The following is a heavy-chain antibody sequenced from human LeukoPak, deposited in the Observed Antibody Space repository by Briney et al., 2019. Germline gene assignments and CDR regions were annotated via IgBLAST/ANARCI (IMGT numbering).Heavy chain of an antibody. V-gene: IGHV1-18*04. CDR1: GYTFTSYD. Sequence: ASVRVSCKTSGYTFTSYDISWVRQAPGQGLEWMGWISSYNGYTNYTQKLQGRVTMTTDTSTRTVSMELRSLRSDDTAMYYCARHGLYSGHEWDYWGQGTLVTVSS. CDR3: ARHGLYSGHEWDY. J-gene: IGHJ4*02. D-gene: IGHD5-12*01. CDR2: ISSYNGYT.